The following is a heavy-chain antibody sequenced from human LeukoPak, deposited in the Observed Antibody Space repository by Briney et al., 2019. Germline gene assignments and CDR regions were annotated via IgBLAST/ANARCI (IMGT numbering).Heavy chain of an antibody. J-gene: IGHJ6*03. V-gene: IGHV3-74*01. D-gene: IGHD3-3*01. CDR3: AREGRYDFWSGYRRCYYYYYMDV. CDR1: GFTFSSHW. CDR2: INSDGSST. Sequence: GGSLRLSCAASGFTFSSHWMHWVRQAPGKGLVWFSRINSDGSSTYYAYFVRRLITISRDNAKNTLYLQMNSLRAEDTAVYYCAREGRYDFWSGYRRCYYYYYMDVWGKGTTVTVSS.